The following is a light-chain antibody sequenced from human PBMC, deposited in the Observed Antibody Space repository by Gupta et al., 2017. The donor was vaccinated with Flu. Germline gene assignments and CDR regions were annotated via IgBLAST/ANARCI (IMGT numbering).Light chain of an antibody. J-gene: IGKJ1*01. CDR2: AAS. CDR1: QSISSY. V-gene: IGKV1-39*01. CDR3: QQSDSTPWT. Sequence: DTQMTESPSSLSASVGDRVTITSRASQSISSYLNWYQQKPGKAPKLLIYAASSLQSGDPSRFSGSGSGTDFTLTISRLQPEDFATYCCQQSDSTPWTFGQGTKVEIK.